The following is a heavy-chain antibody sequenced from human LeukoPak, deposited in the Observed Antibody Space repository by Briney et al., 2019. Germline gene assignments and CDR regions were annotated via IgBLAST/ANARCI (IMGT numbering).Heavy chain of an antibody. J-gene: IGHJ4*02. CDR3: ARDKFQPGIIDS. CDR2: INTDSSDI. CDR1: GFTFSRYA. D-gene: IGHD2-2*01. V-gene: IGHV3-21*05. Sequence: GGSLRLSCAASGFTFSRYAMNWVRQAPGKGLEWVSYINTDSSDIHYADSVKGRFTISRDNARNTLYLQLSSLRAEHSAVYYCARDKFQPGIIDSWGQGTLVTVSS.